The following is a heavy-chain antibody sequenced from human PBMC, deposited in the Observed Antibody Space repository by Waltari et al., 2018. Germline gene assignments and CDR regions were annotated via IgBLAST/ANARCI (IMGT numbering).Heavy chain of an antibody. CDR1: GGSINNYY. D-gene: IGHD3-9*01. Sequence: QVQLQESGPGLVKPSKTLSLTCTVSGGSINNYYWRWIRQPPGKGLEWIGFIYYSGNTNYSPSLRSRVTISIDTSKSQFSLKLTSVTAADTAVYYCARGRLRDFDVDYQFYYAMDVWGQGTTVAGSS. V-gene: IGHV4-59*13. CDR3: ARGRLRDFDVDYQFYYAMDV. CDR2: IYYSGNT. J-gene: IGHJ6*02.